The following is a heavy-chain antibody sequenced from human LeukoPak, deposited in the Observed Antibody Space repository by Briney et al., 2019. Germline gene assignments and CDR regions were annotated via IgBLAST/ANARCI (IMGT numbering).Heavy chain of an antibody. CDR3: ARKADSGSYYDY. CDR1: GYSFTSYW. J-gene: IGHJ4*02. CDR2: IYPGESDT. V-gene: IGHV5-51*01. Sequence: GESLKISCKGSGYSFTSYWIGWVRQIPGKVLEWMGIIYPGESDTRYSPSFRGEVTISADKSISTAYLQWSSLKASDTAMYYCARKADSGSYYDYWGQGTLVTVSS. D-gene: IGHD1-26*01.